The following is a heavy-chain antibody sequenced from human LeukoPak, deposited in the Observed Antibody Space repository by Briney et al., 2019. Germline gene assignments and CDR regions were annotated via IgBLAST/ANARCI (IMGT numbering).Heavy chain of an antibody. CDR3: AKDRSPYYYGSGSYPDY. D-gene: IGHD3-10*01. CDR1: GFTFSSYG. J-gene: IGHJ4*02. V-gene: IGHV3-30*02. Sequence: GSLRLSCAASGFTFSSYGMHWVRQAPGKGLEWVAFIRYDGSNKYYADSVKGRFTISRDNSKNTLYLQMNSLRAEDTAVYYCAKDRSPYYYGSGSYPDYWGQGTLVTVSS. CDR2: IRYDGSNK.